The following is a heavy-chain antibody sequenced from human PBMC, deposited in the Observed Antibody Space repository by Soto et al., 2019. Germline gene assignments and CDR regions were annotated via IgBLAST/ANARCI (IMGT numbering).Heavy chain of an antibody. V-gene: IGHV3-23*01. CDR3: AKSPKDSTVTTLKGTKHWFDP. J-gene: IGHJ5*02. Sequence: EVQLLESGGGLVQPGGSLRLSCAASGFTFSSYAMSWVRQAPGKGLEWVSAISGSGGSTYYADSVKGRFTISRQNSKNTRYLQMNSLRAEDTAVYYCAKSPKDSTVTTLKGTKHWFDPWGQGTLVTVSS. CDR2: ISGSGGST. CDR1: GFTFSSYA. D-gene: IGHD4-17*01.